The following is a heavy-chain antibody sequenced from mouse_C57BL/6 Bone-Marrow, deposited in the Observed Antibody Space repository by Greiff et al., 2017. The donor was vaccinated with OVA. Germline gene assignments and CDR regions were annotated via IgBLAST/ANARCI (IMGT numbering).Heavy chain of an antibody. CDR1: GYTFTDYY. CDR2: IFPGSGST. D-gene: IGHD1-1*01. CDR3: ARDTTVVATLEDY. V-gene: IGHV1-75*01. J-gene: IGHJ2*01. Sequence: LQESGPELVKPGASVKISCKASGYTFTDYYINWVKQRPGQGLEWIGWIFPGSGSTYYNEKFKGKATLTVDKSSSTAYMLLSSLTSEDSAVYFCARDTTVVATLEDYWGKGTTLTVSS.